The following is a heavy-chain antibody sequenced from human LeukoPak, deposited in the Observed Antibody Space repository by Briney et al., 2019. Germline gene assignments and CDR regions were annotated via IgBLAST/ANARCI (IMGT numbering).Heavy chain of an antibody. V-gene: IGHV1-18*01. CDR2: ISAYNGNT. CDR1: GYTFTSYG. D-gene: IGHD6-13*01. CDR3: ARDPAAYYYYYGMDV. J-gene: IGHJ6*02. Sequence: GASVKVSCKASGYTFTSYGISWVRQAPGQGLEWMGWISAYNGNTNYAQKLQGRVTMTTDTSTSTAYMELRSLRSDDTAVYYCARDPAAYYYYYGMDVWGQGTTVTVSS.